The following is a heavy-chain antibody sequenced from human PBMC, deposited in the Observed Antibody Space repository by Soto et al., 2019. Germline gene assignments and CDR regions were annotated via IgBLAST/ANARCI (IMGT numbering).Heavy chain of an antibody. V-gene: IGHV3-23*01. Sequence: GGSLRLSCAGSGFTFSSYAMSWVRQAPWKGLEWVSAISGSGGSTYYADSVKGRFTISRDNSKNTLYLQMNSLRAEDTAVYYCAKVSDSYAYFFDYWGQGTLVTVSS. CDR2: ISGSGGST. CDR3: AKVSDSYAYFFDY. CDR1: GFTFSSYA. D-gene: IGHD5-18*01. J-gene: IGHJ4*02.